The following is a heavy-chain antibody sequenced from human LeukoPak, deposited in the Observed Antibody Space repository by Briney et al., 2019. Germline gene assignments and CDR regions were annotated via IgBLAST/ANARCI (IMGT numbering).Heavy chain of an antibody. CDR1: GYSFSCGYY. J-gene: IGHJ4*02. Sequence: SETLSLTCAVSGYSFSCGYYWGWIRQPPGKGLEWIGSIYHSGSTYYNPSLKSRVTISVDTSKNQFSLKLSSVTAADTAVYYCARLVLARFYDSSGYFDYWGQGTLVTVHS. CDR3: ARLVLARFYDSSGYFDY. CDR2: IYHSGST. D-gene: IGHD3-22*01. V-gene: IGHV4-38-2*01.